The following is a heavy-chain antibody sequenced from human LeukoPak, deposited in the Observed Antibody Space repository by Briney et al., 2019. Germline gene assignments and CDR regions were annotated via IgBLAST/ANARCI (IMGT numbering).Heavy chain of an antibody. J-gene: IGHJ3*02. CDR3: VRDCSGGSCYPDAFDI. V-gene: IGHV4-4*07. Sequence: PSETLSLTCTVSGGSISVYYWHWIRQPAGKGLEWIGCIFGSGSTNYNPSLKSRVTMSVDTSKNHFSLNLRYVTAADTAIYYCVRDCSGGSCYPDAFDIWGQGTMVTVSS. CDR2: IFGSGST. D-gene: IGHD2-15*01. CDR1: GGSISVYY.